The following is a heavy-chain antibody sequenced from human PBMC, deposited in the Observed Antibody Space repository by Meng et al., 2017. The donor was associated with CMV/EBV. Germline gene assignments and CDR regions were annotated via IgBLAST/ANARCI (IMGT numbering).Heavy chain of an antibody. CDR2: IDPSDSYT. CDR1: GYSFTSYW. CDR3: ARQTAGFDY. Sequence: DVQLARSGLQGKNHGGPLRISCKGSGYSFTSYWISWVRQMPGKGLEWMGRIDPSDSYTNYSPSFQGHVTISADKSISTAYLQWSSLKASDTAMYYCARQTAGFDYWGQGTLVTVSS. V-gene: IGHV5-10-1*03. J-gene: IGHJ4*02. D-gene: IGHD6-19*01.